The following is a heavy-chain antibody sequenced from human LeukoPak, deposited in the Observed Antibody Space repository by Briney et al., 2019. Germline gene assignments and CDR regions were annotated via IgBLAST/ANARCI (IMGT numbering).Heavy chain of an antibody. J-gene: IGHJ4*02. CDR2: IRYDGSNK. D-gene: IGHD3-10*01. CDR1: GFTFSSYW. Sequence: PGGSLRLSCAASGFTFSSYWMSWVRQAPGKGLEWVAFIRYDGSNKYYADSVKGRFTISRDNSKNTLYLQMNSLRAEDTAVYYCAKDRRGGPATYFDYWGQGTLVTVSS. V-gene: IGHV3-30*02. CDR3: AKDRRGGPATYFDY.